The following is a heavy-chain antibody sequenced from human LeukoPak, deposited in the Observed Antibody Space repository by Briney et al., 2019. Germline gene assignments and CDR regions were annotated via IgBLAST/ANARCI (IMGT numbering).Heavy chain of an antibody. CDR1: GFTFSSYA. CDR2: ISYDGSNK. Sequence: GGSLRLSCAASGFTFSSYAMHWVRQAPGKGLEWVAVISYDGSNKYYADSVKGRFTISRDNSKNTLYLQMNSLRAKDTAVYYCARDLGYSSGLASHWGQGTLVTVSS. D-gene: IGHD6-19*01. CDR3: ARDLGYSSGLASH. V-gene: IGHV3-30-3*01. J-gene: IGHJ4*02.